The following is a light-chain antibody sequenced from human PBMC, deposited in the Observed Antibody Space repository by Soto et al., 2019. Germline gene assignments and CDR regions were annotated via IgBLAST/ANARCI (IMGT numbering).Light chain of an antibody. V-gene: IGLV7-46*01. J-gene: IGLJ3*02. CDR2: DTS. CDR3: FLSYSGARFWV. Sequence: QAVVTQEPSLTVSPGGTVTLTCGSSTGAVTSGHYPYWFQQKPGQAPRTLIYDTSNKHSWTPARFSGSLLGGKAALTLSGAQPEDEAEYFCFLSYSGARFWVFGGGTQLTVL. CDR1: TGAVTSGHY.